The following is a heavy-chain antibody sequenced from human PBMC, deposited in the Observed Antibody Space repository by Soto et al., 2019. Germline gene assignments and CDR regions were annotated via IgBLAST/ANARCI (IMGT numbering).Heavy chain of an antibody. Sequence: PSETLSLTCAVYGGSFSGYYWSCIRQPPGKGQGWIGEINHSGSTNYNPSLKSRVTISVDTSKNQFSLKLSSVTAADTAVHYCARGRLNYDFWSGYLSEYYFDYWGQGTLVTVSS. CDR2: INHSGST. CDR3: ARGRLNYDFWSGYLSEYYFDY. D-gene: IGHD3-3*01. J-gene: IGHJ4*02. V-gene: IGHV4-34*01. CDR1: GGSFSGYY.